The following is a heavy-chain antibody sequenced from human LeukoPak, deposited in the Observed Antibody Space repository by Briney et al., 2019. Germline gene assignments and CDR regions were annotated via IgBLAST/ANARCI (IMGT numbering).Heavy chain of an antibody. CDR1: GGSISSSSYY. CDR3: ARFAPYDSSGAIDY. J-gene: IGHJ4*02. V-gene: IGHV4-39*01. CDR2: IYHSAST. D-gene: IGHD3-22*01. Sequence: SSETLSLTCTVSGGSISSSSYYWGWIRQPPGKGLEWIGSIYHSASTYYNPSLKSRVTISVDTSKNQFSLKLSSVTAADTAVYYCARFAPYDSSGAIDYWGQGTLVTVSS.